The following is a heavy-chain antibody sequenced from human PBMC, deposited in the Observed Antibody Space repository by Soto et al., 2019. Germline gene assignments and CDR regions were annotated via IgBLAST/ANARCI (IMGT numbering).Heavy chain of an antibody. CDR1: GFTFSTYA. CDR3: AKGWGDNGYFKH. D-gene: IGHD2-21*02. CDR2: ISGSGVTT. Sequence: GGSLRLSCTASGFTFSTYAMSWVRQAPGKGLEWVSSISGSGVTTHYADSVKGRFTISRDNSKNTLYLQMSSLRAEDTAAYYCAKGWGDNGYFKHWGQGTLVTVSS. J-gene: IGHJ1*01. V-gene: IGHV3-23*01.